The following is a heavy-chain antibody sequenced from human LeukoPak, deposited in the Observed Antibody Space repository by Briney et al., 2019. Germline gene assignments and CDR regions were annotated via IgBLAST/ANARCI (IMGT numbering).Heavy chain of an antibody. CDR3: VRQVGTTFDF. J-gene: IGHJ4*02. CDR2: IYYSGTT. V-gene: IGHV4-59*08. Sequence: SETLSLTCTVSGVSFSSSYWSWIRQPPGKGLEWIGYIYYSGTTNYNPSLKSRVTISVDASKNQFSLKPNSVTAADTAVYYCVRQVGTTFDFWGQGTLVTVSS. CDR1: GVSFSSSY. D-gene: IGHD1-26*01.